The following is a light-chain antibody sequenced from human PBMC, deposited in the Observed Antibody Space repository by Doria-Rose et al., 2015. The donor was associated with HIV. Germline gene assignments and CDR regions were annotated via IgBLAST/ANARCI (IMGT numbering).Light chain of an antibody. Sequence: VLTQPLSVSGAPVQRGAXSCTGSSSNIGAVFDVNWYQQCPAPDPQLLIHGNTNLPSGVPDRFSGSKYGTPASLAISGLRAEDEADYYCQSYGSRLSVYVFGTGTKVTVL. J-gene: IGLJ1*01. V-gene: IGLV1-40*02. CDR2: GNT. CDR1: SSNIGAVFD. CDR3: QSYGSRLSVYV.